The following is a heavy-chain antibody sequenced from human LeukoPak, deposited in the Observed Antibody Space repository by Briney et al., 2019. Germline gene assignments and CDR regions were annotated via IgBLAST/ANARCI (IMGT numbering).Heavy chain of an antibody. J-gene: IGHJ4*02. Sequence: SETLSLTCAVYGGSFSGYYWSWIRQPPGKGLEWIGEINHSGSTNYNPSLKSRVTISVDTSKNQFSLKLSSVTAADTAVYYCARRGSYYYGSGSYHYWGQGTLVTVSS. V-gene: IGHV4-34*01. CDR3: ARRGSYYYGSGSYHY. CDR1: GGSFSGYY. CDR2: INHSGST. D-gene: IGHD3-10*01.